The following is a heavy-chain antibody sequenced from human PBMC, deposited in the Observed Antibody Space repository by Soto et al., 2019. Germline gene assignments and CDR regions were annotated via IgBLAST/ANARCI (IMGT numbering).Heavy chain of an antibody. CDR3: ARGKSYDFWSGYYREYYYYYYMDV. V-gene: IGHV1-8*01. D-gene: IGHD3-3*01. CDR2: MNPNSGNT. CDR1: GYTFTSYD. J-gene: IGHJ6*03. Sequence: ASVKVSCKASGYTFTSYDINWVRQATGQGLEWMGWMNPNSGNTGYAQKFQGRVTMTRNTSISTAYMELSSLRSEDTAVYYCARGKSYDFWSGYYREYYYYYYMDVWGKGTTVTVSS.